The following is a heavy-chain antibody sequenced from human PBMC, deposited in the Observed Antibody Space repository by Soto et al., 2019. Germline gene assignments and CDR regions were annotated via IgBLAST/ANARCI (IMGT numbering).Heavy chain of an antibody. D-gene: IGHD4-17*01. CDR1: GFMFSSYA. J-gene: IGHJ4*02. CDR3: AKDKSRGVTVNADF. Sequence: GGSLRLSCATSGFMFSSYAMSWVRQAPGKGLEWVSSISGGGGITHYADSVRGRFTISRDNSTDTLYLQMNSLRAEDTAVYFCAKDKSRGVTVNADFWGQGTLVTVSS. V-gene: IGHV3-23*01. CDR2: ISGGGGIT.